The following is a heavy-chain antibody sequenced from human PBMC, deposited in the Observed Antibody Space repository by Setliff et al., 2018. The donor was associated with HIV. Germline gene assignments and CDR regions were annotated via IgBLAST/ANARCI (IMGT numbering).Heavy chain of an antibody. D-gene: IGHD3-22*01. CDR1: GLIYKDHN. CDR2: ISSSGSFR. CDR3: SSPAAWDQSGYYPY. V-gene: IGHV3-21*01. Sequence: GGSLTLYCAASGLIYKDHNMNWVRQAPGKGLEWVASISSSGSFRSYADSVKGRFTISRYNAKNLVYLQMNSLRPEDTAVYYCSSPAAWDQSGYYPYWGQGTLVTVSS. J-gene: IGHJ4*02.